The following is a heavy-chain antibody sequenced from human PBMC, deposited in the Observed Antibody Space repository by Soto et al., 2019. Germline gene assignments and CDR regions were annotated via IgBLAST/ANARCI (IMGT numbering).Heavy chain of an antibody. V-gene: IGHV3-53*01. D-gene: IGHD3-3*01. CDR2: FFIGGDT. CDR1: GLVVPTSY. CDR3: AREPLWSGPLPLDAFDL. Sequence: PGGSRELSGAASGLVVPTSYMSGFRQVQGRGLEWVAVFFIGGDTHYAESVKGRFTISRDNSKNTLYLQMNSLRAEDTAVYYCAREPLWSGPLPLDAFDLWGQGTMVTVSS. J-gene: IGHJ3*01.